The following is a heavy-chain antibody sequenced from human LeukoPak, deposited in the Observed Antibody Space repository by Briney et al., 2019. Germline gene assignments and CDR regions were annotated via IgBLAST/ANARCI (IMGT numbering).Heavy chain of an antibody. CDR2: ISSDGGST. V-gene: IGHV3-64*01. CDR3: ATEDYGVNLGGGAFDI. D-gene: IGHD4-23*01. Sequence: GGSLRLSCAASVFTFSRYAIHWVRPAPGKGLEYVSAISSDGGSTYYANSVKGSFTISRDNSKNTLYLQMGSLRAEDMAVYYCATEDYGVNLGGGAFDIWGQGTMVTVSS. CDR1: VFTFSRYA. J-gene: IGHJ3*02.